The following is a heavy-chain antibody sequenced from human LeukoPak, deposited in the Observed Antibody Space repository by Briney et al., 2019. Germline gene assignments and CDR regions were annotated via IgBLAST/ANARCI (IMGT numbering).Heavy chain of an antibody. Sequence: GGSLRLSCAASGFTFSNYAMSWVRQAPGKGLEWVSGISGSGGSTYYADSVKGRFTISRDNSKNTLYLQMNSLRAEDTAVYYCAKARCSSTSCYFGWFDPWGQGTLVTVSS. D-gene: IGHD2-2*01. CDR1: GFTFSNYA. CDR3: AKARCSSTSCYFGWFDP. CDR2: ISGSGGST. J-gene: IGHJ5*02. V-gene: IGHV3-23*01.